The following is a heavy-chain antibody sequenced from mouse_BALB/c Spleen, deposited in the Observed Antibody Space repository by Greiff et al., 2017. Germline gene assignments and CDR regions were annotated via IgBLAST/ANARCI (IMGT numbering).Heavy chain of an antibody. Sequence: EVKLMESGPELVKPGASVKISCKASGYSFTGYFMNWVKQSHGKSLEWIGRINPYNGDTFYNQKFKGKATLTVDKSSSTAHMELLSLTSEDSAVYDCGTYGYDVYAMDYWGQGTSVTVSS. CDR2: INPYNGDT. CDR3: GTYGYDVYAMDY. CDR1: GYSFTGYF. D-gene: IGHD2-2*01. V-gene: IGHV1-37*01. J-gene: IGHJ4*01.